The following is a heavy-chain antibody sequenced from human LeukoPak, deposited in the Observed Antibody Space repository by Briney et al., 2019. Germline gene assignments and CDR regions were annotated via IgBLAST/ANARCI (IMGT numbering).Heavy chain of an antibody. CDR1: GYSFTSNW. V-gene: IGHV5-10-1*01. CDR3: ARQGRGSYRGDFDY. J-gene: IGHJ4*02. D-gene: IGHD1-26*01. Sequence: GESLKISCDGSGYSFTSNWISWVRQMPGKGLEWMGRIDPSDSHINYSPSFQGHVIISVDKSIGTAYLQWSSLRASDTAMYYCARQGRGSYRGDFDYWGQGTLVTVSS. CDR2: IDPSDSHI.